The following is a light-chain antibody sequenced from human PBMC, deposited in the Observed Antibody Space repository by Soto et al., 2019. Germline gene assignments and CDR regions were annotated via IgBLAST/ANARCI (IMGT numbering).Light chain of an antibody. V-gene: IGKV3-20*01. J-gene: IGKJ1*01. CDR2: GAS. Sequence: IVLPPSPGNLSLSPWERASLSYRASQSISNNYLGWYQQEPGQPPSLLIYGASNRATGLPDRFSSSGSRTDFTLTISRLEPEDFADYYCQHNSSPGTFGQGTKVDIK. CDR1: QSISNNY. CDR3: QHNSSPGT.